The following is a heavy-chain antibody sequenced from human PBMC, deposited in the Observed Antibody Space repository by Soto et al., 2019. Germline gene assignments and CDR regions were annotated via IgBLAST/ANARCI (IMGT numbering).Heavy chain of an antibody. CDR3: AKDVAVDTAMVGPFDY. V-gene: IGHV3-30*18. J-gene: IGHJ4*02. D-gene: IGHD5-18*01. CDR1: GFTFSSYG. Sequence: VGSLRLSCAASGFTFSSYGMHWVRQAPGKGLEWVAVISYDGSNKYYADSVKGRFTISRDNSKNTLYLQMNSLRAEDTAVYYCAKDVAVDTAMVGPFDYWGQGTLVTVSS. CDR2: ISYDGSNK.